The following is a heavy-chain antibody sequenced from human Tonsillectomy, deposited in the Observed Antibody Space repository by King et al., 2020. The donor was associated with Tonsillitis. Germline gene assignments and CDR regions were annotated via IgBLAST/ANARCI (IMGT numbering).Heavy chain of an antibody. CDR2: IKEDGSEK. Sequence: VQLVESGGGLVQPGGSLRLSCAASGFTFSNYWMSWVRQAPGNGLEWVANIKEDGSEKYYVGSLKGRFTISRDNAKNSLYLQMNSLRAEDTAVYYCARDGVGSGWYGGYFDLWGQGALVTVSS. D-gene: IGHD6-19*01. J-gene: IGHJ4*02. V-gene: IGHV3-7*03. CDR1: GFTFSNYW. CDR3: ARDGVGSGWYGGYFDL.